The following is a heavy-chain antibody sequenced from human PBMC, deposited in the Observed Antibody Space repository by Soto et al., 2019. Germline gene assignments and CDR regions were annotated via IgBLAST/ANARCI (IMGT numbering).Heavy chain of an antibody. D-gene: IGHD2-15*01. CDR1: GGTFSSYA. Sequence: QVQLVQSGAEVKKPGSSVKVSCKAPGGTFSSYAISWVRQAPGQGLAWMGGVIPIVGTAQYAQKFQGRVTIIADDSTSTGYMELRSLRSEDAAVYYCARSQGGSSSLDIYYYYYYGMDVWGQGTTVTVSS. J-gene: IGHJ6*02. CDR3: ARSQGGSSSLDIYYYYYYGMDV. V-gene: IGHV1-69*01. CDR2: VIPIVGTA.